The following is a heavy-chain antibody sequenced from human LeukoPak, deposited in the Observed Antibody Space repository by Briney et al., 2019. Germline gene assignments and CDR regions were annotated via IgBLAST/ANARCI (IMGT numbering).Heavy chain of an antibody. D-gene: IGHD6-6*01. Sequence: SETLSLTCTVSGYSVSSASYWTWIRQPPGKGLEWIGSIYYGGSTYYTPSLKSRVTISVDTSKNQFSLKLSSVTAADTAVYYCVRGLDSSSSYWGQGTLVTVSS. V-gene: IGHV4-38-2*02. CDR1: GYSVSSASY. CDR3: VRGLDSSSSY. J-gene: IGHJ4*02. CDR2: IYYGGST.